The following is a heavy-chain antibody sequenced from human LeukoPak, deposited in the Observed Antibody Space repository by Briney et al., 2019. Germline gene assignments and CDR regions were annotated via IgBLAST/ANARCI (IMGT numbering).Heavy chain of an antibody. Sequence: PSETLSLTCTVSDGSISSYYWSWIRQPPGKGLEWIGYIYYSGSTNYNPSLKSRVTISVDTSKNQFSLKLSSVTAADTAVYYCARQHSSGWYVFDYWGQGTLVTVSS. CDR2: IYYSGST. CDR3: ARQHSSGWYVFDY. V-gene: IGHV4-59*08. J-gene: IGHJ4*02. D-gene: IGHD6-19*01. CDR1: DGSISSYY.